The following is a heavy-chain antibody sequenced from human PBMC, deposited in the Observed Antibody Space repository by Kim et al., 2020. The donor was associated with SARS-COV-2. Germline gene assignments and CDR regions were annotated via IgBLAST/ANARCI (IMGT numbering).Heavy chain of an antibody. CDR3: AKDLAARGPDC. CDR2: ISDNGRST. D-gene: IGHD6-25*01. CDR1: GYTFDSYG. Sequence: GGSLRLSCVVSGYTFDSYGMTWVRQAPGKGLEWVSTISDNGRSTYYTDSVRGRFTISRDNSKNTLWLQMTSLRGDDTALYYCAKDLAARGPDCWVQGIL. J-gene: IGHJ4*02. V-gene: IGHV3-23*01.